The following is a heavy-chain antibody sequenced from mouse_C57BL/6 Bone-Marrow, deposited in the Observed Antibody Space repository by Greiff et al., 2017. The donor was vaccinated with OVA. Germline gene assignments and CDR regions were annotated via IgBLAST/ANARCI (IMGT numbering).Heavy chain of an antibody. CDR1: GYTFTDYN. CDR2: INPNNGGT. CDR3: ARNYGSSYWYFDV. Sequence: EVQGVESGPELVKPGASVKIPCKASGYTFTDYNMDWVKQSHGKSLEWIGDINPNNGGTIYNQKFKGKATLTVDKSSSTAYMELRSLTSEDTAVYYCARNYGSSYWYFDVWGTGTTVTVSS. V-gene: IGHV1-18*01. D-gene: IGHD1-1*01. J-gene: IGHJ1*03.